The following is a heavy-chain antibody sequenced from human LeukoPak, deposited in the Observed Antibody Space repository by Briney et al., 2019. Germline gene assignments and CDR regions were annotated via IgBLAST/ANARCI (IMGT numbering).Heavy chain of an antibody. CDR2: IKQDGSEK. D-gene: IGHD6-19*01. Sequence: PGGSLRLSCAASGFTFSSYWMSWVRQAPGKGLEWVANIKQDGSEKYYVDSVKGRFTISRDNAENSLYLQMNSLRAEDTAVYYCARDQQWLVPRYYYYGMDVWGQGTTVTVSS. CDR3: ARDQQWLVPRYYYYGMDV. CDR1: GFTFSSYW. J-gene: IGHJ6*02. V-gene: IGHV3-7*01.